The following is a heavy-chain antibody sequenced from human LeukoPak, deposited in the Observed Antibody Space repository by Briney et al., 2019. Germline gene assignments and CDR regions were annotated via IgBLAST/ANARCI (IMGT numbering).Heavy chain of an antibody. Sequence: GGSLRLSCAASGFTFSSYAMSWVRQAPGKGLEWVSAISGSGGSTYYADSVKGRFTISRDNSKNTLYLQMNSLRADDTAVYYCSKNLPWSSYSCYIFENGDYWGQGTLVTVPS. CDR1: GFTFSSYA. D-gene: IGHD2-2*02. V-gene: IGHV3-23*01. J-gene: IGHJ4*02. CDR3: SKNLPWSSYSCYIFENGDY. CDR2: ISGSGGST.